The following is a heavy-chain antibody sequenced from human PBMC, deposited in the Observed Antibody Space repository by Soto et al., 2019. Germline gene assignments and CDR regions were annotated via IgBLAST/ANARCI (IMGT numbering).Heavy chain of an antibody. D-gene: IGHD1-1*01. CDR2: ISFDGTAK. Sequence: QGLLVEYGGRVVQPGRSLRLSWEASGFTFNRYGRHWVRQAPGKGLEWVAEISFDGTAKYYAESVKGRFTVSRDNGNNTLHLEMNSLGAKDTAVYFCATGRSTRFDPWGQGTLVTVSS. CDR3: ATGRSTRFDP. V-gene: IGHV3-30*03. CDR1: GFTFNRYG. J-gene: IGHJ5*02.